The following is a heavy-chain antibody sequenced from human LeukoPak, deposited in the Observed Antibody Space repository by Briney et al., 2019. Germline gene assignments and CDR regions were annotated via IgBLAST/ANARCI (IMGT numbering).Heavy chain of an antibody. CDR1: GYTFTTYG. CDR3: AREAAALEY. D-gene: IGHD6-25*01. Sequence: GSVKVSCKASGYTFTTYGMSWVRQAPGQGLEWIGWICGYNGYTYYAYMLQGRFTITTDTSTSTAYVELRRLSADDTAVYYCAREAAALEYWGQGTLVTVSS. V-gene: IGHV1-18*01. CDR2: ICGYNGYT. J-gene: IGHJ4*02.